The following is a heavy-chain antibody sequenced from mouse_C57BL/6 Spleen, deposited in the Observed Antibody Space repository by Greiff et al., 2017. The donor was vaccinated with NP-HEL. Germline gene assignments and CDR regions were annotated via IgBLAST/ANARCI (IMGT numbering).Heavy chain of an antibody. D-gene: IGHD1-1*01. J-gene: IGHJ3*01. CDR1: GYAFTNYL. V-gene: IGHV1-54*01. CDR3: ARSELRSPFAY. CDR2: INPGSGGT. Sequence: QVQLQQSGAELVRPGTSVKVSCKASGYAFTNYLIEWVKQRPGQGLEWIGVINPGSGGTNYNEKFKGKATLTADTSSSTASMQLSSLTSEDSAVYFCARSELRSPFAYWGQGTLVTVSA.